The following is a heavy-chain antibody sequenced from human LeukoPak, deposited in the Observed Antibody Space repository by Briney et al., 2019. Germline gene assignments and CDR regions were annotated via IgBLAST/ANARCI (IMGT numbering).Heavy chain of an antibody. Sequence: PGGSLRLSCAASGFTFSDYWMHWVRQAPGKGLVWVARIYTDGSRTTYADSVKGRFTISRDNAKNTLYLQMNSLRAEDTAVYYCARGTTYFDYWGQGTLVTVSS. D-gene: IGHD2/OR15-2a*01. J-gene: IGHJ4*02. CDR2: IYTDGSRT. CDR1: GFTFSDYW. CDR3: ARGTTYFDY. V-gene: IGHV3-74*01.